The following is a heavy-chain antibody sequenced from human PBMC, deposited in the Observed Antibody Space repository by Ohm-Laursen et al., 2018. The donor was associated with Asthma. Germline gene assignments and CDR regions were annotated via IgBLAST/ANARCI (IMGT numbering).Heavy chain of an antibody. D-gene: IGHD3-3*01. CDR1: GYTFTSYG. CDR2: ISAYNGNT. V-gene: IGHV1-18*01. CDR3: ARERGITIFGVVSNYFDY. J-gene: IGHJ4*02. Sequence: SVKVSCKASGYTFTSYGISWVRQAPGQGLEWMGWISAYNGNTNYAQKLQGRVTMTTDTSTSTAYMELRSLRSDDTAVYYCARERGITIFGVVSNYFDYWGQGSLVIVSS.